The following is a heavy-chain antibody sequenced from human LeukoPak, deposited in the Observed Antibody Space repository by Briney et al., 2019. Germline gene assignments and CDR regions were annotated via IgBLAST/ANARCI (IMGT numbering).Heavy chain of an antibody. CDR3: ARGLRDSGYSNIDAFDI. D-gene: IGHD3-22*01. J-gene: IGHJ3*02. CDR2: IYYSGST. V-gene: IGHV4-59*01. CDR1: GGSISSYY. Sequence: SETLSLTCTVSGGSISSYYWSWIRLPPGKGLEWIGHIYYSGSTNYNPSLKSRVTISVDTSKNQFSLKLSSVTAADTAVYYCARGLRDSGYSNIDAFDIWGQGTMVTVSS.